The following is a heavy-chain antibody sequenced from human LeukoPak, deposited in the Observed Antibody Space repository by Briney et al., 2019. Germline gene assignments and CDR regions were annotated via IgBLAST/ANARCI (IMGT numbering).Heavy chain of an antibody. D-gene: IGHD7-27*01. J-gene: IGHJ4*02. CDR3: AKGRGLGMAQAVQFDY. CDR1: GFTFRSYA. CDR2: ISGSGGST. Sequence: QTGGSLRLSCAASGFTFRSYAMSWVRQAPGKGLEWVSVISGSGGSTYYADSVKGRFTISRDNSKNTLYLQMNSLRAEDTAVYHCAKGRGLGMAQAVQFDYWGQGTLVTVSS. V-gene: IGHV3-23*01.